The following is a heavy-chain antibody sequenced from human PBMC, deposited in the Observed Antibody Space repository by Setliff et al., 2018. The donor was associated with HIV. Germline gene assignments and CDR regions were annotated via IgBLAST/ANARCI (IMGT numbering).Heavy chain of an antibody. Sequence: PSETLSLTCTVSGVSISSGNYYWSWIRQPPGKGLEWLGYIFYSGSTYYNPSLKSRVTISVDTSKNQFSLKLSSVTAADTAVYYCATHVLQFLEWLSHFDYWGQGTLVTVSS. CDR1: GVSISSGNYY. CDR3: ATHVLQFLEWLSHFDY. D-gene: IGHD3-3*01. CDR2: IFYSGST. V-gene: IGHV4-30-4*08. J-gene: IGHJ4*02.